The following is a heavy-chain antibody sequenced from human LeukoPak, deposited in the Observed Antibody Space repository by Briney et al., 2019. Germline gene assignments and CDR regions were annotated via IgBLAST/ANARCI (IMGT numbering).Heavy chain of an antibody. CDR1: GFTFSSYE. J-gene: IGHJ4*02. V-gene: IGHV3-48*03. D-gene: IGHD4-23*01. CDR2: ISSSGSTI. Sequence: GGSLRLSCAASGFTFSSYEMNWVRQAPGKGLEWVSYISSSGSTIHNADSVKGRFTISRDNAKNSLYLQMNSLRAEDTAVYYCARDGDYGGYFDYWGQGTLVTVSS. CDR3: ARDGDYGGYFDY.